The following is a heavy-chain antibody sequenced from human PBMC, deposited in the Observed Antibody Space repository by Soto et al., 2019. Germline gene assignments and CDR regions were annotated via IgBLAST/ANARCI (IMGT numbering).Heavy chain of an antibody. Sequence: ASVKVSCKASGFSFTGYYIHWLRQAPGQGLEWMGWINAHSGGTEYAQKFQGRVTLTRDTSIATAYLTLTSLTSDDTALYYCAKDLTRQLAYWLDPWGQGTQVTGSS. D-gene: IGHD6-6*01. V-gene: IGHV1-2*02. CDR3: AKDLTRQLAYWLDP. CDR2: INAHSGGT. J-gene: IGHJ5*02. CDR1: GFSFTGYY.